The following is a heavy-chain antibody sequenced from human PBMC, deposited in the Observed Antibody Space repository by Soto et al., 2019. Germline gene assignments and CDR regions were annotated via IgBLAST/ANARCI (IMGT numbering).Heavy chain of an antibody. CDR2: ISTYNGDT. V-gene: IGHV1-18*01. D-gene: IGHD1-26*01. CDR1: GYTFTTSG. J-gene: IGHJ6*02. CDR3: ARQGSWPYYYYGLDV. Sequence: QVQLVQSGPEVRKPGASVKVSCEASGYTFTTSGISWVRQVPGQGLEWMGWISTYNGDTNPAQNFQGRVLMTTDTSTGTAYMELMSLKSDHTAVYYCARQGSWPYYYYGLDVWGQGTTVTVSS.